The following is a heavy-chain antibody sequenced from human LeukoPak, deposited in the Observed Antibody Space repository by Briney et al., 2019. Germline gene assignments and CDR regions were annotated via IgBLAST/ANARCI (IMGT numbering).Heavy chain of an antibody. CDR2: LNPNSGGT. CDR1: GYTFTGYY. D-gene: IGHD6-13*01. CDR3: AIDRSSGYSIN. Sequence: ASVKVSCKASGYTFTGYYMHWVRQAPGQGLEWVGWLNPNSGGTNYAQKFQGRVTMTRDTSISTGYMELSRLRSDDTAVYYCAIDRSSGYSINWGQGTLVTVSS. J-gene: IGHJ4*02. V-gene: IGHV1-2*02.